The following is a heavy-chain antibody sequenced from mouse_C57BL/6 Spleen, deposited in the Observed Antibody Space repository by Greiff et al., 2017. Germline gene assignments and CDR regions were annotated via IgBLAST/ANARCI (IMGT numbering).Heavy chain of an antibody. D-gene: IGHD2-5*01. J-gene: IGHJ4*01. CDR3: ARRSYYSNYGYAMDY. CDR2: IYPGDGDT. V-gene: IGHV1-82*01. Sequence: QVQLQQSGPELVKPGASVKISCKASGYAFSSSWMNWVKQRPGKGLEWIGRIYPGDGDTNYNGKFKGKATLTADKSSSTAYMQLSSLTSEDSAVYFCARRSYYSNYGYAMDYGGQGTSVTVSS. CDR1: GYAFSSSW.